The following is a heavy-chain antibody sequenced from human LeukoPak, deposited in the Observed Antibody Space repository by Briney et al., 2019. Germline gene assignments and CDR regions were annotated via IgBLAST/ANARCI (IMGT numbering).Heavy chain of an antibody. CDR2: IYYSGRT. CDR1: GGSIGTSSYF. Sequence: PSETLSLTCTVSGGSIGTSSYFWGWIRQAPGKGLEWFGSIYYSGRTYYNPSLKSRVTISVDTSKNQFSLKLSSVTAADTAVYYCARAYHSSGYKIDYWGQGTLVTVSS. CDR3: ARAYHSSGYKIDY. D-gene: IGHD3-22*01. V-gene: IGHV4-39*07. J-gene: IGHJ4*02.